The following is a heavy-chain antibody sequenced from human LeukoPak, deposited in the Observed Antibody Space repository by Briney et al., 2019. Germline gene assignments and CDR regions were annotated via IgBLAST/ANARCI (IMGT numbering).Heavy chain of an antibody. CDR2: IYTSGST. CDR1: GGSISSYY. D-gene: IGHD3-9*01. J-gene: IGHJ6*02. V-gene: IGHV4-4*07. CDR3: AREVRYFDWLLPHTHLGYYYYGMDV. Sequence: PSETLSLTRTVSGGSISSYYWSWIRQPAGKGLEWIGRIYTSGSTNYNPSLKSRVTMSVDTSKNQFSLKLSSVTAADTAVYYCAREVRYFDWLLPHTHLGYYYYGMDVWGQGTTVTVSS.